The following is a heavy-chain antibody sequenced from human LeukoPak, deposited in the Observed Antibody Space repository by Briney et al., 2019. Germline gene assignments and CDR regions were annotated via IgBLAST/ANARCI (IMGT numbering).Heavy chain of an antibody. V-gene: IGHV3-21*01. CDR1: GFTFSSYS. D-gene: IGHD6-19*01. J-gene: IGHJ3*01. Sequence: GGSLRLSCAASGFTFSSYSMNWVRQAPGKGLEWVSSISSSSSYIYYADSVKGRFTISRDNAKNSLYLQMNSLRAEDTAVYYCARERDSSGWYKMWGQGTMVTVSS. CDR3: ARERDSSGWYKM. CDR2: ISSSSSYI.